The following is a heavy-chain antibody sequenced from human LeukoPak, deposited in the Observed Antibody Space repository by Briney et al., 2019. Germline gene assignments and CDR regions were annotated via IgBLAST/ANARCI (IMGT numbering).Heavy chain of an antibody. CDR3: AKAGGGNCGGDCYYYFDY. Sequence: GGSLRLSCAASGFTFSNYAMSWVRQAPGKGQEWVSAISGSAGATYYADSVKGRFTISRDNFKNTLYLQINSLRAEDTAVYYCAKAGGGNCGGDCYYYFDYWGQGTLVTVSS. D-gene: IGHD2-21*02. J-gene: IGHJ4*02. V-gene: IGHV3-23*01. CDR2: ISGSAGAT. CDR1: GFTFSNYA.